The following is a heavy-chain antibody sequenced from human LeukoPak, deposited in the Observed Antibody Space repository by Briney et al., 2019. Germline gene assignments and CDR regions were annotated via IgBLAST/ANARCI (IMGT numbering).Heavy chain of an antibody. V-gene: IGHV4-30-2*01. Sequence: SETLSLTCAVSGGSISSGGYSWSWIRQPPGKGLEWIGYIYHSGSTYYNPSLKSRVTISVDRSKNQFSLKLSSVTAADTAVYYCAREGYCSSTSCYRWFDPWGQGTLVTVSS. J-gene: IGHJ5*02. CDR1: GGSISSGGYS. CDR2: IYHSGST. CDR3: AREGYCSSTSCYRWFDP. D-gene: IGHD2-2*01.